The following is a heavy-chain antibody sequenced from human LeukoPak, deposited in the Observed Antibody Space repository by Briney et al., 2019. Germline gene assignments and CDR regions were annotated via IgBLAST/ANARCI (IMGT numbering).Heavy chain of an antibody. CDR3: ASDYYDSSGYYHFI. J-gene: IGHJ3*02. D-gene: IGHD3-22*01. Sequence: SVKVSCKASGGTFSSYAISWVRQAPGQGLEWMGRIIPILGIANYAQKFQGRVTITADKSTSTAYMELSSLRSEDTAVYYCASDYYDSSGYYHFIWGQGTMVTVSS. CDR2: IIPILGIA. V-gene: IGHV1-69*04. CDR1: GGTFSSYA.